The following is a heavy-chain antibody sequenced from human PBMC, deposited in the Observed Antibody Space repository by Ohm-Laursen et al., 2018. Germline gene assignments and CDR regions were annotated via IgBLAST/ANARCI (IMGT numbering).Heavy chain of an antibody. CDR2: INHSGST. CDR3: ARGGYRYFDY. D-gene: IGHD2-15*01. CDR1: GGSFSGYY. Sequence: TLSLTCAVYGGSFSGYYWSWIRQPPGKGLEWIGEINHSGSTNYNPSLKSRVTISAETSKNQFSLKFSSVTAADTAVYYCARGGYRYFDYWGQGTLVTVSS. J-gene: IGHJ4*02. V-gene: IGHV4-34*01.